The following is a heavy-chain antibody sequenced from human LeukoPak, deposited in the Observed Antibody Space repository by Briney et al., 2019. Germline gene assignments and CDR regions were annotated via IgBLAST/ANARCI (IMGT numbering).Heavy chain of an antibody. D-gene: IGHD6-19*01. CDR2: ISWNSGSI. CDR1: GFIFNNYA. CDR3: AKDKPRHYTSGPNPHPLP. V-gene: IGHV3-9*01. J-gene: IGHJ5*02. Sequence: GGSLRLSCAGSGFIFNNYAMHWVRQPPGKGLEWVSGISWNSGSIDYADSVKGRFTISRDNAKNSLYLQMNSLRVEDTAFYYCAKDKPRHYTSGPNPHPLPWGQGALGTGS.